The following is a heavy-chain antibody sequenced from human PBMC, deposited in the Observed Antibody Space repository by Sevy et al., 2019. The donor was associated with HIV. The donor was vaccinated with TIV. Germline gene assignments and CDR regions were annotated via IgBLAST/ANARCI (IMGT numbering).Heavy chain of an antibody. Sequence: ASVKVSCKASGYTFTGYYMHWVRQAPGPGLEWMGWINPNSGGTNYAQKFQGRVTMTRDTSISTAYMELSRLGSDDTAVYYCATSIPKYSSSWYVPGFFWGRGTLVTVSS. V-gene: IGHV1-2*02. J-gene: IGHJ2*01. CDR3: ATSIPKYSSSWYVPGFF. CDR2: INPNSGGT. D-gene: IGHD6-13*01. CDR1: GYTFTGYY.